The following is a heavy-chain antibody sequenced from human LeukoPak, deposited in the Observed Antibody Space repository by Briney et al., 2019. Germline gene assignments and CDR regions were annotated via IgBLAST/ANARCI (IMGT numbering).Heavy chain of an antibody. D-gene: IGHD3-22*01. V-gene: IGHV3-53*01. J-gene: IGHJ3*02. CDR3: ARYYDSSGPTSGAFDI. CDR2: LYSGGST. CDR1: GFTFSTNY. Sequence: PGGSLRLSCAASGFTFSTNYMNWVRQAPGKGLEWVSLLYSGGSTNYADSVKGRFTISRDNSKNTLYLQMNSLRAEDTAVYYCARYYDSSGPTSGAFDIWGQGTMVTVSS.